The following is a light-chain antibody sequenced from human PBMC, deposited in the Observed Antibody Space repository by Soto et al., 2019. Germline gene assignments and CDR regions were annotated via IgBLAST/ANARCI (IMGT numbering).Light chain of an antibody. CDR1: LNIGRY. V-gene: IGKV1-39*01. J-gene: IGKJ1*01. Sequence: DIQMTQSPSSLSASVGDRVIITCRASLNIGRYLNWYQQKPGKAPSLLIHATSGLQTGVPPRFIGSGSGTDFTLTLIDLQPEDFATYYCQQGYSTPRTFGQGTKVEI. CDR3: QQGYSTPRT. CDR2: ATS.